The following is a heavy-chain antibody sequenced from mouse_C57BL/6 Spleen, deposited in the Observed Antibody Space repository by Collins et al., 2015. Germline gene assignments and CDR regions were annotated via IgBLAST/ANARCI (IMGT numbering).Heavy chain of an antibody. J-gene: IGHJ4*01. CDR3: ARDRNYYGQISYYYAMDY. D-gene: IGHD1-2*01. CDR1: GFSLTSYG. CDR2: IWAGGST. V-gene: IGHV2-9*02. Sequence: QAQLKESGPGLVAPSQSLSITCTVSGFSLTSYGVHWVRQPPGKGLEWLGVIWAGGSTNYNSALMSRLSISKDNSKSQVFLKMNSLQTDDTAMYYCARDRNYYGQISYYYAMDYWGQGTSVTVSS.